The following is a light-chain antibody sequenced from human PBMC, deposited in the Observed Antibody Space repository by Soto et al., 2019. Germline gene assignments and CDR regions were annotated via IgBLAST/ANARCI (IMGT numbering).Light chain of an antibody. CDR3: LQDYHFTRT. Sequence: AIQMTQSPSSLSASVGDRVTITCRASQAIRNNLGWYQQKPGRAPKLLICAASTLQSGVPSRFSGSGSGTDFTLTISSLQPEDFATYYCLQDYHFTRTFGHGTKVAIK. V-gene: IGKV1-6*01. CDR2: AAS. J-gene: IGKJ1*01. CDR1: QAIRNN.